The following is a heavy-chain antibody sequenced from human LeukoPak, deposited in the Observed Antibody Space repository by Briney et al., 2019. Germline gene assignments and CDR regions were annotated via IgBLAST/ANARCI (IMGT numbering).Heavy chain of an antibody. Sequence: GGSLSLSCAASGFTFSSYSMNWVRQAPGKGLEWVSSISSSSSYIYYADSVKGRFTISRDNAKNSLYLQMNSLRAEDTAVYYCARDFRKDYYGSGSYYNDYYYGMDVWGQGPTVTVAS. CDR3: ARDFRKDYYGSGSYYNDYYYGMDV. V-gene: IGHV3-21*01. CDR2: ISSSSSYI. J-gene: IGHJ6*02. D-gene: IGHD3-10*01. CDR1: GFTFSSYS.